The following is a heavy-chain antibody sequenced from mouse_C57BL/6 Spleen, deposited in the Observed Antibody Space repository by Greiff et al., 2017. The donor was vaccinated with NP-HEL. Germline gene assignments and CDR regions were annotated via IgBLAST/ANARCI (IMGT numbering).Heavy chain of an antibody. J-gene: IGHJ2*01. CDR3: ARYNYGSSFDY. Sequence: EVQLQQSGPELVKPGASVKISCKASGYTFTDYYMNWVKQSHGKSLEWIGDINPNNGGTSYNQKFKGKATLTVDKSSSTAYMELRSLTSEDSAVYYCARYNYGSSFDYWGQGTTLTVSS. CDR2: INPNNGGT. V-gene: IGHV1-26*01. CDR1: GYTFTDYY. D-gene: IGHD1-1*01.